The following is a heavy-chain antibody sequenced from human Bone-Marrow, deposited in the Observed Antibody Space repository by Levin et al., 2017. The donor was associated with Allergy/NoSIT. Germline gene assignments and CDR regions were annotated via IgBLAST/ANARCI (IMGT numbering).Heavy chain of an antibody. J-gene: IGHJ4*02. CDR1: GFSFSSYV. Sequence: GGSLRLSCSASGFSFSSYVMYWVRRAPGKGLEWVAIIWYDETKKHYADSVKGRFTISRDNSKNTLYLQMNSLKAEDTAVYYCARGHGDYVPPDYWGQGTRVTVSS. CDR2: IWYDETKK. D-gene: IGHD4-17*01. CDR3: ARGHGDYVPPDY. V-gene: IGHV3-33*01.